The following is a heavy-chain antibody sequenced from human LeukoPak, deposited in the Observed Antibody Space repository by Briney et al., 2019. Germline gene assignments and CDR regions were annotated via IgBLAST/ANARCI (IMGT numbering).Heavy chain of an antibody. Sequence: SETLSPTCTVSGGSISSYYWSWIRQPPGKGLEWIGYIYYSGSTNYNPSLKGRVTISVDTSKNQFSLKLSSVTAADTAVYYCARPTADYYGSGSHTSMDVWGQGTTVTVSS. J-gene: IGHJ6*02. CDR2: IYYSGST. CDR3: ARPTADYYGSGSHTSMDV. D-gene: IGHD3-10*01. CDR1: GGSISSYY. V-gene: IGHV4-59*01.